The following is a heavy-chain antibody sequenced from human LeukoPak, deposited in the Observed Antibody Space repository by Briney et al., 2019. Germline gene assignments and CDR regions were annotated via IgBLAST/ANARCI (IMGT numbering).Heavy chain of an antibody. D-gene: IGHD2-21*02. V-gene: IGHV4-30-2*01. CDR3: ARAYCGGDCYAPYFDY. J-gene: IGHJ4*02. CDR2: IYHSGST. Sequence: SQTLSLTCAVSGGSISSGGYSWSWTRQPPGKGLEWIGYIYHSGSTYYNPSLKSRVTVSVDRSKNQFSLKLSSVTAADTAVYYCARAYCGGDCYAPYFDYWGQGTLVTVSS. CDR1: GGSISSGGYS.